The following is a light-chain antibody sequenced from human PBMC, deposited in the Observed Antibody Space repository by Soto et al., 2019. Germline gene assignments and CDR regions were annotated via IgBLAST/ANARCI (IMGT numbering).Light chain of an antibody. J-gene: IGKJ3*01. CDR2: AAS. Sequence: DIQMTQSPSSLSASVGDRVTITCRASQGISNYLAWYQQKPGKVPKLLIYAASTLQSGVPSRFSGSGSGTDFTLTISSLLPEDIATYYCQKYNSAPPFTFGPGTKDDIK. CDR1: QGISNY. CDR3: QKYNSAPPFT. V-gene: IGKV1-27*01.